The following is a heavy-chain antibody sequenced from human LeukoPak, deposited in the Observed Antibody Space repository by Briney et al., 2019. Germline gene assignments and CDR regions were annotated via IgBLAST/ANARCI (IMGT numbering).Heavy chain of an antibody. Sequence: PGGSLRLSCAASGFTFSSYSMNWVRQAPGKGLGWVSSISSSSSYIYYADSVKGRFTISRDNAKNSLYPQMNSLRAEDTAVYYCARDGQYCGGDCPITTLWYYGMDVWGQGTTVTVSS. J-gene: IGHJ6*02. CDR1: GFTFSSYS. CDR2: ISSSSSYI. D-gene: IGHD2-21*02. V-gene: IGHV3-21*01. CDR3: ARDGQYCGGDCPITTLWYYGMDV.